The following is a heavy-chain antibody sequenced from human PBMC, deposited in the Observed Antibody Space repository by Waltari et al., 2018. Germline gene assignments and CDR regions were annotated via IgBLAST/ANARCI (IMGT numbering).Heavy chain of an antibody. V-gene: IGHV3-53*01. J-gene: IGHJ6*02. CDR3: ARDRPYDFWSGYYTDPYYYYGMDV. Sequence: EVQLVESGGGLIQPGGSLRLSCAASGFTVSSNYMSWVRQAPGKGLEWVSVIYSGGSTYYADSVKGRFTISRDNSKNTLYLQMNSLRAEDTAVYYCARDRPYDFWSGYYTDPYYYYGMDVWGQGTTVTVSS. CDR2: IYSGGST. CDR1: GFTVSSNY. D-gene: IGHD3-3*01.